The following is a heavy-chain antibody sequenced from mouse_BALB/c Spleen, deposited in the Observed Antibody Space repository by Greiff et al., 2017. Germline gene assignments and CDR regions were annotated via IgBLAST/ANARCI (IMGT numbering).Heavy chain of an antibody. D-gene: IGHD2-14*01. CDR2: IHYSGST. CDR3: ARGYYRYDGAY. CDR1: GYSITSGYS. Sequence: DVKLVESGPDLVKPSQSLSLTCTVTGYSITSGYSWHWIRQFPGNKLEWMGYIHYSGSTNYNPSLKSRISITRDTSKNQFFLQLNSVTTEDTATYYCARGYYRYDGAYWGQGTLVTVSA. V-gene: IGHV3-1*02. J-gene: IGHJ3*01.